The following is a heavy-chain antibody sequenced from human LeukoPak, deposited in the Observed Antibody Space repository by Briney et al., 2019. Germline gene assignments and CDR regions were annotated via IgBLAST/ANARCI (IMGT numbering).Heavy chain of an antibody. CDR1: GFTFRSHA. CDR3: AKDGGLWVSAHWGDS. J-gene: IGHJ4*02. D-gene: IGHD7-27*01. CDR2: IYENGGTT. Sequence: GGSLRLSCVGSGFTFRSHAMSWVRQAPEKGLEFVSGIYENGGTTYYADSVKGRFTVSRDDSKNTLYLQMNSLRAEDTAVYYCAKDGGLWVSAHWGDSWGRGTLVTVSS. V-gene: IGHV3-23*01.